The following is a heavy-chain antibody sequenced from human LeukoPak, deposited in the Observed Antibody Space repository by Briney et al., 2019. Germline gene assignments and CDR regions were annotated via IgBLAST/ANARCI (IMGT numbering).Heavy chain of an antibody. D-gene: IGHD1-14*01. CDR2: IIPILGIA. CDR1: GGTFSSYA. Sequence: SVKVSCKASGGTFSSYAISWVRQAPGQGLEWMGRIIPILGIANYAQKFQGRVTITADKSTSTAYMELSSLRSEDTAVYYCARTGNPSAEGPGAFDIWGQGTMVTVSS. CDR3: ARTGNPSAEGPGAFDI. J-gene: IGHJ3*02. V-gene: IGHV1-69*04.